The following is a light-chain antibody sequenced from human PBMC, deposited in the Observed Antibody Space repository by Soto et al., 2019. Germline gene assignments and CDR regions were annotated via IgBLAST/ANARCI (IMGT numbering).Light chain of an antibody. V-gene: IGLV2-14*01. J-gene: IGLJ2*01. CDR2: EVS. CDR1: SSDVGGYNY. CDR3: SSYTSSSTLV. Sequence: QSALTQPASVSGSPGQSITISCTGSSSDVGGYNYVSWYQQHPGKAPKLMIYEVSNRPSWISNRFSGSKSGNTASLTLSGLQAEDEADYYCSSYTSSSTLVFGGGTKLTVL.